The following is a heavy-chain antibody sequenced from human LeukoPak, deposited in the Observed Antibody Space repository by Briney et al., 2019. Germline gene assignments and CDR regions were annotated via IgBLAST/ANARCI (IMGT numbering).Heavy chain of an antibody. D-gene: IGHD1-26*01. Sequence: GGSLRLSCAASGFTFNNYAMSWVRQAPGKGLEWVSSISSSSSYIYYADSVKGRLTISRDNAKNSLYLQMNSLRAEDTAVYYCARDVSPGGSYSNQYAFDIWGQGTMVTVSS. CDR2: ISSSSSYI. CDR3: ARDVSPGGSYSNQYAFDI. V-gene: IGHV3-21*01. J-gene: IGHJ3*02. CDR1: GFTFNNYA.